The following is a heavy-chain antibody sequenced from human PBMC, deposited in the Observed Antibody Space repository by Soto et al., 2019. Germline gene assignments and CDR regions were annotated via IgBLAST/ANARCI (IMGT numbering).Heavy chain of an antibody. Sequence: GGSLRLSCAASGFTFSSYAMSWVRQAPGKGLEWVSAISGSGGSTYYADSVKGRFTISRDNSKNTLYLQMNSLRAEDTAVYYCAKWRSRGFLEWLDLDYWGQGTLVTVSS. V-gene: IGHV3-23*01. CDR3: AKWRSRGFLEWLDLDY. J-gene: IGHJ4*02. D-gene: IGHD3-3*01. CDR2: ISGSGGST. CDR1: GFTFSSYA.